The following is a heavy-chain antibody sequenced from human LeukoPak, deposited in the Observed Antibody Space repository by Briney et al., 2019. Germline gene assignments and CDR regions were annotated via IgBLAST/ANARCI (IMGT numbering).Heavy chain of an antibody. Sequence: SETLSLTCTVSGDSISSGDYYWSWIRQPPGKGLEWIGYIYYSGSTDYNPSLESRVTISVDTSNNQFSLRLSSVTAADTAVYYCAREGIDCSSASCYAVFDYWGQGTLVTVSS. V-gene: IGHV4-30-4*08. CDR2: IYYSGST. D-gene: IGHD2-2*01. J-gene: IGHJ4*02. CDR1: GDSISSGDYY. CDR3: AREGIDCSSASCYAVFDY.